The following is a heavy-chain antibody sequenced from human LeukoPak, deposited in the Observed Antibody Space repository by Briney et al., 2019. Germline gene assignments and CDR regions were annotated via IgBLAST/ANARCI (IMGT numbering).Heavy chain of an antibody. CDR3: ARARDYGDYPPDS. D-gene: IGHD4-17*01. J-gene: IGHJ4*02. V-gene: IGHV3-33*01. Sequence: GGSLRLSCEASGFFFSDYGMHWVRQVPGKGLEWVAVIWHDGSLKYYADSVKGRFTISRDNAKKLLYLQMSNLRAEDTAVYYCARARDYGDYPPDSWGQGTLVTVSS. CDR1: GFFFSDYG. CDR2: IWHDGSLK.